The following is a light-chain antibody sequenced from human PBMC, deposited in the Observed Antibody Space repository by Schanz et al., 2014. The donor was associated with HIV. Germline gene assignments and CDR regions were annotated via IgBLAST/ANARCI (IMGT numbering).Light chain of an antibody. CDR1: SSDVGGYNY. V-gene: IGLV2-14*01. CDR2: DVN. J-gene: IGLJ3*02. CDR3: SSYTTNGTWL. Sequence: QSALTQPASVSGSPGQSITISCTGTSSDVGGYNYVSWYQQHPAKAPKLIIYDVNYRPSGSSNRFSGSKSGSTASLAIFGLQAEDEADYYCSSYTTNGTWLFGGGTQLTVL.